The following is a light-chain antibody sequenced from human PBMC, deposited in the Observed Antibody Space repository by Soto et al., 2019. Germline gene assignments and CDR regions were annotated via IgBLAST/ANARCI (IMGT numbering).Light chain of an antibody. J-gene: IGKJ1*01. CDR1: QSISSY. V-gene: IGKV1-39*01. CDR2: AAS. Sequence: IQLTQSASSLSASLGDRVTITCGASQSISSYLNWYQQKPGKAPKLLIYAASSLQSGVPSRFSGSGSGTDFTLTISSLQTEDFATYYCQQYNSYPWTFGQGTKVDIK. CDR3: QQYNSYPWT.